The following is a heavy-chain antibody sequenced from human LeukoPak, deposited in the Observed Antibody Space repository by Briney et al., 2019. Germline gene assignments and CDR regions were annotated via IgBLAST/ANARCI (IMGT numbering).Heavy chain of an antibody. D-gene: IGHD3-3*01. CDR1: GYSFTSYW. CDR2: IYPGESDT. CDR3: ARHTKYYDFWSGYYEAHWYFDL. J-gene: IGHJ2*01. V-gene: IGHV5-51*01. Sequence: GESLKISCKGSGYSFTSYWIGWVRQMPGKGLEWMGIIYPGESDTRYSPSFQGQVTISADKSISTAYLQWSSLKASDTAMYYCARHTKYYDFWSGYYEAHWYFDLWGRGTLVTVSS.